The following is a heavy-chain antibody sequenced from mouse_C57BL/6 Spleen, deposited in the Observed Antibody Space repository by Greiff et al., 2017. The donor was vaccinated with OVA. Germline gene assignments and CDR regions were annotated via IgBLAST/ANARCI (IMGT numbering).Heavy chain of an antibody. D-gene: IGHD2-1*01. J-gene: IGHJ1*03. Sequence: VQLQQSGPELVKPGASVKISCKASGYTFTDYYMNWVKQSHGKSLEWIGDINPNNGGTSYNQKFKGKATLTVDKSSSTAYMELRSLTSEDSAVYYCARYHRYFDVWGTGTTVTVSS. CDR2: INPNNGGT. V-gene: IGHV1-26*01. CDR3: ARYHRYFDV. CDR1: GYTFTDYY.